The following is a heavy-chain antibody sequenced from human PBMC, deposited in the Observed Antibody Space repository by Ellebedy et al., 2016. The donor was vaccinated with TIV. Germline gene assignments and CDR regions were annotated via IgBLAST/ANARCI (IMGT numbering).Heavy chain of an antibody. CDR1: GFTFGDYL. V-gene: IGHV3-11*04. CDR3: ARDLDKKSGWYGGAAY. CDR2: ITNVGSTT. D-gene: IGHD6-19*01. Sequence: GESLKISCTASGFTFGDYLMSWVRQAPGKGLEWVSYITNVGSTTYYADSVKGRFTVSRDHSMTTVYLEMNSLRAEDTAIYYCARDLDKKSGWYGGAAYWGQGTQITGSS. J-gene: IGHJ4*02.